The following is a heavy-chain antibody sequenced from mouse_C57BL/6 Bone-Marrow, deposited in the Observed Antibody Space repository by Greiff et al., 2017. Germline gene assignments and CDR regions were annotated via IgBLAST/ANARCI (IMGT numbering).Heavy chain of an antibody. CDR2: IRNKANNYAT. D-gene: IGHD1-1*01. CDR3: TVVPPYRYFDV. CDR1: GFTFSDAW. Sequence: EVKLVESGGGLVQPGGSMKLSCVASGFTFSDAWMDWVRQSPEKGLEWVAEIRNKANNYATYYAESVKGRFTISRDDSKSSVYLQMNSLRAEDTGIYYCTVVPPYRYFDVWGTGTTVTVSS. V-gene: IGHV6-6*01. J-gene: IGHJ1*03.